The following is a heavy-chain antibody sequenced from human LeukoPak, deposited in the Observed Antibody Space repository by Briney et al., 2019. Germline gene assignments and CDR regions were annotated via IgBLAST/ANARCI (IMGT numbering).Heavy chain of an antibody. J-gene: IGHJ4*02. V-gene: IGHV3-30*02. D-gene: IGHD2-2*01. CDR3: ARETDSTLFDY. CDR1: GFIFSSYG. CDR2: IRYDGSKK. Sequence: GGSLRLSCAASGFIFSSYGMHWVRQAPGKGLEWVAFIRYDGSKKYYADSVKGRFTISRDNSKNALYLQMNSLRAEDTAVYYCARETDSTLFDYWGQGTLVTVSS.